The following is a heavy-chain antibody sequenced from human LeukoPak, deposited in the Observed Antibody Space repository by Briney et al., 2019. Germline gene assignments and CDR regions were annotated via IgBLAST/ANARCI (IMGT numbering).Heavy chain of an antibody. Sequence: PSETLSLTCAVYGGSFSGYYWSWIRQPPGKGLEWIGEINHSGSTNYNPSLKSRVSISVDTSKNQFSLKLSSVTAADTAVYYCARGHRITIFGVVIIVGNWFDPWGQRTLVTVSS. J-gene: IGHJ5*02. CDR3: ARGHRITIFGVVIIVGNWFDP. D-gene: IGHD3-3*01. CDR1: GGSFSGYY. V-gene: IGHV4-34*01. CDR2: INHSGST.